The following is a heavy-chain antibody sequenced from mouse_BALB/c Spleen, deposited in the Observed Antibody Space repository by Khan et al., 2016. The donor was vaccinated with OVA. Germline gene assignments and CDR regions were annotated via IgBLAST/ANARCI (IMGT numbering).Heavy chain of an antibody. CDR1: GDSITSGY. CDR2: ISYSGST. V-gene: IGHV3-8*02. D-gene: IGHD2-14*01. J-gene: IGHJ4*01. Sequence: EVQLQESGPSLVKPSQTLSLTCSVTGDSITSGYWNWIRKFPGNKLEYMGYISYSGSTYYNPSLKSRISITRDTSTNQNFLQLNSVTTEDTATYYCANRYVGAMDYWGQGTSVTVSS. CDR3: ANRYVGAMDY.